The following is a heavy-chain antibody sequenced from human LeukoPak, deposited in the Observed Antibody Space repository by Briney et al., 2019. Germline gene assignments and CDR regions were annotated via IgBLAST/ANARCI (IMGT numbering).Heavy chain of an antibody. Sequence: ASVKVSCKASGYTFTGYYMHWVRQAPGQGLEWMGWINPNSGGTNYAQKFQGRVTMTRDTSMSTAHMELSRLRSDDTAVYYCARPDDCTSIPDYWGQGTLVTVSS. CDR2: INPNSGGT. D-gene: IGHD2-2*01. J-gene: IGHJ4*02. V-gene: IGHV1-2*02. CDR3: ARPDDCTSIPDY. CDR1: GYTFTGYY.